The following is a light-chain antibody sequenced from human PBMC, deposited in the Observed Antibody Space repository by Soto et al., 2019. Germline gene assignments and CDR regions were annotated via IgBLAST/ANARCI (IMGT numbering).Light chain of an antibody. Sequence: QSALTQPASVSGSPGQSITISCTGTSSDVGGYNYVSWYQQHPGKAPKLMIYEVSNRPSGVSNRFSGSKSGNTASLTISGLQAEDEAAYYCSSYKRSSTLVFGGGTKLTVL. CDR2: EVS. CDR1: SSDVGGYNY. J-gene: IGLJ2*01. V-gene: IGLV2-14*01. CDR3: SSYKRSSTLV.